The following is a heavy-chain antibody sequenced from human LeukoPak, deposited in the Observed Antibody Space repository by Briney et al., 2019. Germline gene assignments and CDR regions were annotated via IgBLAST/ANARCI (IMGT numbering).Heavy chain of an antibody. CDR1: GFTFSKAW. CDR3: TTGERVYYYGSGSYYNSSAGGVWFDP. V-gene: IGHV3-15*01. Sequence: GGSLRLSCAASGFTFSKAWMSWVRQAPGKGLEWVGRIKSKTDGGTTDYAAPVKGRFTISSDDSKNTLYLQMNSLKTEDTAVYYCTTGERVYYYGSGSYYNSSAGGVWFDPWGQGTLVTVSS. CDR2: IKSKTDGGTT. J-gene: IGHJ5*02. D-gene: IGHD3-10*01.